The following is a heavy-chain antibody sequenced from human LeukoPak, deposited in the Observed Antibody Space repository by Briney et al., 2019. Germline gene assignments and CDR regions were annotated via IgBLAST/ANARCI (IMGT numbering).Heavy chain of an antibody. Sequence: PSETLSLTCAVYGGSFSGYYWSWIRQPPGKGLEWIGEINHSGSTNYNPSLKSRVTISVDTSKNQFSLKLSSVTAADTAVYYCARRTRYCSSTSCLDYWGQGTLVTVSS. D-gene: IGHD2-2*01. CDR3: ARRTRYCSSTSCLDY. CDR1: GGSFSGYY. CDR2: INHSGST. J-gene: IGHJ4*02. V-gene: IGHV4-34*01.